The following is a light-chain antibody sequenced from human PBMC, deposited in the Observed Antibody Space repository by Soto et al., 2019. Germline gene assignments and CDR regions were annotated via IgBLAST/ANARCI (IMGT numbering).Light chain of an antibody. Sequence: EIVLTQSPGNLSFSPVERVTLSSTASQSVNNNFLSWYQQTPGQAPRLLIYAASSGATGIPDRFSGSGSGTDFTLTINRLEPEDFVVYYCQYYGNSRITFGQGTRLEIK. CDR2: AAS. V-gene: IGKV3-20*01. J-gene: IGKJ5*01. CDR3: QYYGNSRIT. CDR1: QSVNNNF.